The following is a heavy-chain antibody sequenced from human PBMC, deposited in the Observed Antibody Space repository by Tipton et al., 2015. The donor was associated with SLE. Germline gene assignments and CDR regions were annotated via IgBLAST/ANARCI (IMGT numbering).Heavy chain of an antibody. CDR1: GGSLSPYY. CDR3: ARYRTTRGSDH. Sequence: TLSLTCDVYGGSLSPYYWSWIRQSPGKGLEWIGEVNNSGTSNYKPSLKSRVGISADTSKNKFTLNMTSVTAADTAVYYCARYRTTRGSDHWGQGTLVTVSS. J-gene: IGHJ5*02. CDR2: VNNSGTS. V-gene: IGHV4-34*01. D-gene: IGHD1-1*01.